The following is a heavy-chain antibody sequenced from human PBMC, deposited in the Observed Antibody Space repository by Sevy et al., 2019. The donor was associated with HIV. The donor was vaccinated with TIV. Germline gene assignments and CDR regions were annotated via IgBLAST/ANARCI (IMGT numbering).Heavy chain of an antibody. Sequence: GASVKVSCKASGYTFTGYYMHWVRQAPGQGLEWMGWINPNSGGTNYPQKFQGRVTMTRDTSISTAYRELSRLRSDDTAVYYCARDPGTEGWQQLTPTAHAKNYYYYYGMDVWGQGTTVTVSS. J-gene: IGHJ6*02. CDR2: INPNSGGT. V-gene: IGHV1-2*02. D-gene: IGHD6-13*01. CDR3: ARDPGTEGWQQLTPTAHAKNYYYYYGMDV. CDR1: GYTFTGYY.